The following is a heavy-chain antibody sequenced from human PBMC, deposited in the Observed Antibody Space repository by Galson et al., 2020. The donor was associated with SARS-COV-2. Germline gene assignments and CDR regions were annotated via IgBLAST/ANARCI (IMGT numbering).Heavy chain of an antibody. Sequence: SETLSLTCSVSGDFINNGSYYWTWIRQPAGKGLEWIGRIYTTGGTNDNPSLKSRDTISADTSKNQFPRVLTPGTAADTAVYYGARERTGRRWFDPWGQGTLVTVSS. V-gene: IGHV4-61*02. J-gene: IGHJ5*02. D-gene: IGHD7-27*01. CDR1: GDFINNGSYY. CDR3: ARERTGRRWFDP. CDR2: IYTTGGT.